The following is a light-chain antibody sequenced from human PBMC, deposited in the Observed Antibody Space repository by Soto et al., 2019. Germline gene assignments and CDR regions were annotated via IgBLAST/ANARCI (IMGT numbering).Light chain of an antibody. Sequence: RQSPGTLSLSPGERATLSCRASQSLSINSLAWYQQKPGQSPRLLVYGASTRDTGIPDRFRGSGSGTDFALAISSLQPEDSATYYCLQDINYPWTFGQGTKVDIK. J-gene: IGKJ1*01. CDR1: QSLSINS. CDR3: LQDINYPWT. CDR2: GAS. V-gene: IGKV3D-7*01.